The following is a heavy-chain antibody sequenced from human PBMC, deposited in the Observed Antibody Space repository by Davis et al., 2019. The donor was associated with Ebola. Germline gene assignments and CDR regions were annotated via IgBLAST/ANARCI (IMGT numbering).Heavy chain of an antibody. CDR1: GFTFSSYS. CDR3: ARVTGGYVYENWFDP. Sequence: GGSLRLSCAASGFTFSSYSMNWVRQAPGKGLEWVSSISSSSSYIYYADSVKGRFTISRDNAKNSLYLQMNSLRAEDTAVYYCARVTGGYVYENWFDPWGQGTLVTVSS. D-gene: IGHD5-12*01. V-gene: IGHV3-21*01. J-gene: IGHJ5*02. CDR2: ISSSSSYI.